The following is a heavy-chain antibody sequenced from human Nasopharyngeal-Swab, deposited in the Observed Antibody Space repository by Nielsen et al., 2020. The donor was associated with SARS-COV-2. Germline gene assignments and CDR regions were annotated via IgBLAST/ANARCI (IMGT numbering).Heavy chain of an antibody. V-gene: IGHV3-33*01. D-gene: IGHD6-19*01. CDR1: GFDLSCYG. J-gene: IGHJ6*02. CDR2: IWYDGSNK. CDR3: ARDGLRYSSGWHRVDV. Sequence: YRAAVGFDLSCYGMHWVRPAPGKGLEWVAVIWYDGSNKYYADSVKGRFTISRDNSKNTLYLQMNSLRAEDTAVYYCARDGLRYSSGWHRVDVWGQGTTVTVSS.